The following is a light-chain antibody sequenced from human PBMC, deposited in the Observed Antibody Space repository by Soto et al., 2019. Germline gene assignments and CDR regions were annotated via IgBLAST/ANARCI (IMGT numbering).Light chain of an antibody. V-gene: IGKV3-11*01. CDR3: QQRSNWLT. J-gene: IGKJ4*01. CDR1: QSISTY. CDR2: DAS. Sequence: EIVLTQSPATLSLSPGETATLSCRASQSISTYLAWYQQKPGQPPRLLIFDASKRATGIPPRFSGSGSGTDFTLTISSLEPEDFAVYYCQQRSNWLTFGGGTKVDIK.